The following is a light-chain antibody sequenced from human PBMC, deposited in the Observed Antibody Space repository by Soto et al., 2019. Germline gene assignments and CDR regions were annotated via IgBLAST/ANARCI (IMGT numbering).Light chain of an antibody. J-gene: IGKJ1*01. CDR3: QQYGSSPRT. V-gene: IGKV3-20*01. Sequence: EIVLTQSPGTLSLSTGERATLSCRASQSVSSYYLAWYQQKPGQAPRLLIYSASSRATGIPDRFSGSGSGTDFTLTISRLEPEDFAVYYCQQYGSSPRTFGQGTKVDIK. CDR2: SAS. CDR1: QSVSSYY.